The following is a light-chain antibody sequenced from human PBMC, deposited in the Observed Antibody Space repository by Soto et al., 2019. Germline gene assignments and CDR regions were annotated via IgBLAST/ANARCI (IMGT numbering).Light chain of an antibody. V-gene: IGKV2-28*01. J-gene: IGKJ2*01. CDR3: RQALQTPYT. CDR2: LGF. Sequence: EMVMTQSPPSLTVTPGEPASISCRSSQRLLHSNGNIFLDWHLQKPGRTPQLLIYLGFNRASGVPDRVSGSGAGTDFTLKISRVEAEDVGVYYCRQALQTPYTLGQGTKLEIK. CDR1: QRLLHSNGNIF.